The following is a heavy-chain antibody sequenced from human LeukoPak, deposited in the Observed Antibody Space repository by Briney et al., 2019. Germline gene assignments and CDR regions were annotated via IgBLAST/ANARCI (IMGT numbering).Heavy chain of an antibody. Sequence: SETLSLTCTVSGGSISSYYWSWIRQPAGKGLEWIGRIYTSGSTNYNPSLKSRVTMSVDTSKNQFSLKLSSVTAADTAVYYCARESYGSGSYQNWFDPWGQGTLVTVSS. CDR1: GGSISSYY. D-gene: IGHD3-10*01. J-gene: IGHJ5*02. CDR2: IYTSGST. CDR3: ARESYGSGSYQNWFDP. V-gene: IGHV4-4*07.